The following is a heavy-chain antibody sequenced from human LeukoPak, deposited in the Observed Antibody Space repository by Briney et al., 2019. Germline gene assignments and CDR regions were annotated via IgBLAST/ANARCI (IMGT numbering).Heavy chain of an antibody. J-gene: IGHJ6*02. V-gene: IGHV3-23*01. Sequence: GGSLRLSCAASVFTFSSYAMSWVRQAPGKGLELVSAISGSGGSTYYVDSVKGRFTISRDNSKNTLYLQMNSLRAEDTAVYYCAKVRSIAAANSREYYYGMDVWGQGTTVTVSS. CDR1: VFTFSSYA. CDR2: ISGSGGST. CDR3: AKVRSIAAANSREYYYGMDV. D-gene: IGHD6-13*01.